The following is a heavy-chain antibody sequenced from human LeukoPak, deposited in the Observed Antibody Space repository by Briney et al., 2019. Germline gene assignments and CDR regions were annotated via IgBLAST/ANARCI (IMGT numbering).Heavy chain of an antibody. D-gene: IGHD2-8*01. CDR1: GFTFSSYW. Sequence: TGGSLRLSCAASGFTFSSYWMHWVRHAPGKGLVWVSRINSDGSSTSYADSVKGRFTISRDNAKNTLYLQMNSLRAEDTAVYYCARVYCTNGVCYNIFDYWGQGTLVTVSS. CDR2: INSDGSST. J-gene: IGHJ4*02. CDR3: ARVYCTNGVCYNIFDY. V-gene: IGHV3-74*01.